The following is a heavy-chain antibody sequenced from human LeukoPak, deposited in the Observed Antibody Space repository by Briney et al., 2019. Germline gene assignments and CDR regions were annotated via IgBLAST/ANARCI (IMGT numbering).Heavy chain of an antibody. CDR1: GGSISSYY. J-gene: IGHJ6*02. Sequence: PSETLSLTCTVSGGSISSYYRSWIRQPPGKGLEWIGYIYYSGSTNYNPSLKSRVTISVDTSKNQFSLKLSSVTAADTAIYYCARHIITMVRGVPSGMDVWGQRTTVTVSS. CDR3: ARHIITMVRGVPSGMDV. CDR2: IYYSGST. D-gene: IGHD3-10*01. V-gene: IGHV4-59*08.